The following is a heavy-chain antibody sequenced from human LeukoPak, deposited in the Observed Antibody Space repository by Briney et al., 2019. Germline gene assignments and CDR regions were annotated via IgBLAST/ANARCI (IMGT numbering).Heavy chain of an antibody. V-gene: IGHV3-30-3*01. D-gene: IGHD5-18*01. CDR2: ISYDGSNK. Sequence: PGRSLRLSCAASGFTFSSYAMHWVRQAPGKGLEWVAVISYDGSNKYYADSVKGRFTISRDNSKNTLYLQMNSLRAEDTAVYYCARESYTSTDPYYFDYWGQGTLVTVSS. CDR1: GFTFSSYA. J-gene: IGHJ4*02. CDR3: ARESYTSTDPYYFDY.